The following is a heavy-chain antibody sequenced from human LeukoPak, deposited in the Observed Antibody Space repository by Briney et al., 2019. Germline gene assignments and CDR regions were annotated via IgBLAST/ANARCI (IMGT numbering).Heavy chain of an antibody. CDR1: GITFSHFV. V-gene: IGHV3-23*01. Sequence: GGSLRLSCAASGITFSHFVKRWVAQAPGKGLEWVSGISASGGSTYYADSVKGRFTISRDNSKNTLYLQMNSLRAEVPDVYYRAGSFSLTRNVNFDDWVQGTLVPVSS. D-gene: IGHD1-14*01. CDR2: ISASGGST. CDR3: AGSFSLTRNVNFDD. J-gene: IGHJ4*02.